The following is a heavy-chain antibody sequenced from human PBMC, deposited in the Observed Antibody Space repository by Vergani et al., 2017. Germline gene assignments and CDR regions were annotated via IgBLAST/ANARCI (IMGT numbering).Heavy chain of an antibody. Sequence: QLQLQESGPGLVKPSATLSLTCSVSGASIRSSNYYWGWIRQPPGKGLEWIASIYYSGSTYYNPSLKSRVTISVNTSKNQFSLKLSSVTAADAAVYSCARHSTEEWLVKLGWIDPWGQGILVTVSS. CDR2: IYYSGST. D-gene: IGHD6-19*01. V-gene: IGHV4-39*01. J-gene: IGHJ5*02. CDR3: ARHSTEEWLVKLGWIDP. CDR1: GASIRSSNYY.